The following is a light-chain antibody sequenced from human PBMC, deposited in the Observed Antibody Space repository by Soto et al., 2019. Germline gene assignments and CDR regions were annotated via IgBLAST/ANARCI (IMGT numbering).Light chain of an antibody. CDR3: AAWDDSLNGFGV. CDR1: SSNIGGNT. J-gene: IGLJ3*02. V-gene: IGLV1-44*01. Sequence: QSVLTQPPSASGTPGQRVTISCSGSSSNIGGNTVNWYQQLPGTAPKLLIYNNNQRPSGVPDRFSGSKSGTSASLAISGLQSEDEADYYCAAWDDSLNGFGVFGGGTKLTVL. CDR2: NNN.